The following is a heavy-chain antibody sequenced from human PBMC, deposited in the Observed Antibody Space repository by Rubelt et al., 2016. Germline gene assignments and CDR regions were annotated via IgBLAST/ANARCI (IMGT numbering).Heavy chain of an antibody. V-gene: IGHV4-59*08. Sequence: GPGLVKPSETLSLTCTVSGGSISSYYWSWIRQPPGKGLEWIGSIYYSGSTYYNPSLKSRVTISVDTSTNQVSLKLNSETAADTAVYYCARHGAVLNWFFDLWGRGTLVTVSS. D-gene: IGHD3-16*01. CDR1: GGSISSYY. CDR2: IYYSGST. CDR3: ARHGAVLNWFFDL. J-gene: IGHJ2*01.